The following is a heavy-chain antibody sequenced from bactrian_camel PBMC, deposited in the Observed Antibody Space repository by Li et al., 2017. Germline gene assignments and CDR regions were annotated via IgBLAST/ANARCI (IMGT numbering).Heavy chain of an antibody. D-gene: IGHD7*01. Sequence: QVQLVESGGGSVQAGGSLTLSCAVSGVNYYDYCLGWFRQAPGKEREGLAVVNTRSADTYYGDSVKGRFTISTDSAKNEVYLQMNSLDLEDTALYYCAVHTFYDGHWCGFAYWGQGTQVTVS. CDR2: VNTRSADT. CDR1: GVNYYDYC. J-gene: IGHJ6*01. V-gene: IGHV3S60*01. CDR3: AVHTFYDGHWCGFAY.